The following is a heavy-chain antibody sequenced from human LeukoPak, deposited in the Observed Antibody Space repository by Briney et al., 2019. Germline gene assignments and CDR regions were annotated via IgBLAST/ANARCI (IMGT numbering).Heavy chain of an antibody. J-gene: IGHJ5*02. V-gene: IGHV5-51*01. CDR1: GYSFTSYW. CDR3: ARVNMVRGVPNWFDP. CDR2: IYPGDSDT. D-gene: IGHD3-10*01. Sequence: GESLQISCQGSGYSFTSYWIGWVRQMPGKGLEWMGIIYPGDSDTRYSPSFQGQVTISADKSISTAYLQWSSLKASDTAMYYCARVNMVRGVPNWFDPWGQGTLVTVSS.